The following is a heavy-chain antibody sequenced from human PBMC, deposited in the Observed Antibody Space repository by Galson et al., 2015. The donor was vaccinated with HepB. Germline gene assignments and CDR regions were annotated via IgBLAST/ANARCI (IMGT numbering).Heavy chain of an antibody. CDR3: ARHRDFWSEMDGDFDY. Sequence: ETLSLTCSVSGGPLGGFFWSWIRQPPGKGLEWIGYIYYNGSTKYNPSLKSRVTISLETSKTQFSLKLSSVTAADTAVYYCARHRDFWSEMDGDFDYWGQGTLVTVSS. D-gene: IGHD3-3*01. CDR1: GGPLGGFF. J-gene: IGHJ4*02. V-gene: IGHV4-59*08. CDR2: IYYNGST.